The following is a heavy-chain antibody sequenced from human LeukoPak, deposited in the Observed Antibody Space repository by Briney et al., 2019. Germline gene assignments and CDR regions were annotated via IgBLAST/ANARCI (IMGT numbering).Heavy chain of an antibody. CDR1: GESFSGYY. CDR3: ARAKSGYSYGHYYYYYGMDV. V-gene: IGHV4-34*01. Sequence: SETLSLTCAVYGESFSGYYWSWIRQPPGKGLEWIGEINHSGSTNYNPSLKSRVTISVDTSKNQFSLKLSSVTAADTAVYYCARAKSGYSYGHYYYYYGMDVWGQGTTVTVSS. J-gene: IGHJ6*02. CDR2: INHSGST. D-gene: IGHD5-18*01.